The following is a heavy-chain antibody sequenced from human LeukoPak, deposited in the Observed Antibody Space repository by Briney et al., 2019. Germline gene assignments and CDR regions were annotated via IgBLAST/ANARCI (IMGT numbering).Heavy chain of an antibody. CDR3: ARWGDSGSNYKWFDP. Sequence: SETQSLTCTVSGYSISWGYYWGWIRQPPGKGLEWLGRIYHSGSTDYNPSLKSRVTISVDTSKNQFSLNLSSVTAADTAVYYCARWGDSGSNYKWFDPWGQGILVTVSS. D-gene: IGHD1-26*01. V-gene: IGHV4-38-2*02. J-gene: IGHJ5*02. CDR2: IYHSGST. CDR1: GYSISWGYY.